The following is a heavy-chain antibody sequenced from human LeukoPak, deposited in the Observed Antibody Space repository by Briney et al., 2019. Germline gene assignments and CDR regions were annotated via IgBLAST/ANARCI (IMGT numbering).Heavy chain of an antibody. CDR3: AKGMARFGYGALLDS. CDR1: GFTFSSFG. Sequence: QPGRSLRLSCAASGFTFSSFGMHWVRQAPGKGLEWVAIISYDGSSKYYPDSVKGRFTVFRDNSKNTQYLQMNSLRTEDTAVYYCAKGMARFGYGALLDSWGQGTLVTVSS. J-gene: IGHJ4*02. CDR2: ISYDGSSK. D-gene: IGHD4/OR15-4a*01. V-gene: IGHV3-30*18.